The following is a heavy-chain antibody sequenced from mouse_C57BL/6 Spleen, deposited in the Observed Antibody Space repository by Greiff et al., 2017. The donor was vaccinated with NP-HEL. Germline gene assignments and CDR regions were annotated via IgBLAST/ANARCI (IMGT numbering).Heavy chain of an antibody. CDR1: GYSITSGYY. D-gene: IGHD2-3*01. J-gene: IGHJ2*01. CDR3: ARALDLSLDY. CDR2: ISYDGSN. V-gene: IGHV3-6*01. Sequence: ESGPGLVKPSQSLSLTCSVTGYSITSGYYWNWIRQFPGNKLEWMGYISYDGSNNYNPSLKNRISITRDTSKNQFFLKLNSVTTEDTATYYCARALDLSLDYWGQGTTLTVSS.